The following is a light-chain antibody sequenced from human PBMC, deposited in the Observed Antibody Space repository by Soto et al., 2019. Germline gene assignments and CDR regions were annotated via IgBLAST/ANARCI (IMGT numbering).Light chain of an antibody. V-gene: IGLV3-1*01. CDR2: QDR. CDR1: KLGDKY. CDR3: QAWDSSTAV. J-gene: IGLJ2*01. Sequence: SYELPQPPSVSVSPGQTASITCSGDKLGDKYACWYQQKPGQSPVLVIYQDRKRPSGIPERFSGSNSGNTATLTISGTQAMDEADYYCQAWDSSTAVFVGGTQLTVL.